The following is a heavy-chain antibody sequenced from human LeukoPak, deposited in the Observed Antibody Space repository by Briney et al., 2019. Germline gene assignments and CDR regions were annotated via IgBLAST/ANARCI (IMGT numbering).Heavy chain of an antibody. CDR2: IWYDGSNK. D-gene: IGHD6-13*01. Sequence: GGSLRLSCAASGFTFSSYGMHWVRQAPGKGLEWVAVIWYDGSNKYYADSVKGRFTISRDNSKNTLYLQMNSLRAEDTGVYYCARLAAAGTDDYWGQGTLVTVSS. CDR1: GFTFSSYG. J-gene: IGHJ4*02. CDR3: ARLAAAGTDDY. V-gene: IGHV3-33*01.